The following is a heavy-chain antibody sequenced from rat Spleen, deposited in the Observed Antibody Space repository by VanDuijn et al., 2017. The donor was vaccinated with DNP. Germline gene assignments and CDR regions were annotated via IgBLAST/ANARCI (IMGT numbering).Heavy chain of an antibody. Sequence: EVQLVESGGGLAQPGRSLRLSCAASGFTFSDYNMAWVRQAPKSGLEWVATIVYDGSRTYYRDSVKGRFTISRDNAKSTLYLQMDSLRSEDTATYYCAAPDYDGTYYYPFAYWGQGTLVTVSS. CDR2: IVYDGSRT. D-gene: IGHD1-12*02. CDR3: AAPDYDGTYYYPFAY. J-gene: IGHJ3*01. V-gene: IGHV5S10*01. CDR1: GFTFSDYN.